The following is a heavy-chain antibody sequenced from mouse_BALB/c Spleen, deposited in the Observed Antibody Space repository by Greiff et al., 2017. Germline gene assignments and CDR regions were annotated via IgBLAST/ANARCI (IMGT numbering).Heavy chain of an antibody. V-gene: IGHV1-67*01. CDR1: GYTFTDYA. CDR3: ARYDDYDGDYYAMDY. D-gene: IGHD2-4*01. J-gene: IGHJ4*01. CDR2: ISTYYGNT. Sequence: QVQLQQSGPELVRPGVSVKISCKGSGYTFTDYAMHWVKQSHAKSLEWIGVISTYYGNTNYNQKFKGKATMTVDKSSSTAYMELARLTSEDSAIYYCARYDDYDGDYYAMDYWGQGTSVTVSS.